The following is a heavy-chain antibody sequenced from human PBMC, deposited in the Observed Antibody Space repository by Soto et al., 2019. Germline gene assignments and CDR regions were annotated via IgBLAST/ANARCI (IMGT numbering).Heavy chain of an antibody. V-gene: IGHV3-30*18. Sequence: QPGGSLRLSCTDSGFSFNTYVMDWVRQAPGKGLEWVARILYDGSKEYYADPVKGRFTISRDNSKNTLYLQMDRLRVEDTAVYFCAKGLALMADHWGQGTPVTVPS. CDR2: ILYDGSKE. CDR1: GFSFNTYV. D-gene: IGHD2-21*01. CDR3: AKGLALMADH. J-gene: IGHJ4*02.